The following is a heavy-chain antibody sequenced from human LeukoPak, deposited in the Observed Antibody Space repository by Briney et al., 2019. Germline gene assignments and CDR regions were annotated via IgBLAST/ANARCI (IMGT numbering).Heavy chain of an antibody. V-gene: IGHV5-10-1*01. Sequence: GESLRISCKGSGYSFTSYWISWVRQMPGKGLEWMGRIDPSDSYTNYSPSFQGHVTISADKSISTAYLQWSSLKASDTAIYYCARRDGYNNPFDFWGQGTLVTVSS. D-gene: IGHD5-24*01. CDR3: ARRDGYNNPFDF. J-gene: IGHJ4*02. CDR2: IDPSDSYT. CDR1: GYSFTSYW.